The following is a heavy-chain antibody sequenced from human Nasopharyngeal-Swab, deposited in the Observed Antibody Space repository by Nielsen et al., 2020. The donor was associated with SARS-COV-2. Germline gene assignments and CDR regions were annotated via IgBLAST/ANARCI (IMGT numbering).Heavy chain of an antibody. Sequence: GGSLRLSYASSGFVFSTYWMHWVRQSPGKGLECVTLISHDGGNEYYADSVKGRFTISRDNSKNTLYLQMNSLRAEDTAVYYCARDRGTMIEGFDIWGQGTMVTVSS. CDR3: ARDRGTMIEGFDI. D-gene: IGHD3-22*01. CDR2: ISHDGGNE. J-gene: IGHJ3*02. V-gene: IGHV3-30*03. CDR1: GFVFSTYW.